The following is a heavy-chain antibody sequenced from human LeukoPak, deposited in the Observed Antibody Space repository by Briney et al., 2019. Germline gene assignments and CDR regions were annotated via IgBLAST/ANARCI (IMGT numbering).Heavy chain of an antibody. CDR2: IYSGGST. CDR3: ARDVGGSYEGSDY. CDR1: GFTVSSNY. V-gene: IGHV3-66*02. D-gene: IGHD1-26*01. Sequence: ETGGSLRLSCAASGFTVSSNYMSWVRQAPGKGPEWVSVIYSGGSTYYADSVKGRFTISRDNSKNTLYLQMNSLRAEDTAVYYCARDVGGSYEGSDYWGQGTLVTVSS. J-gene: IGHJ4*02.